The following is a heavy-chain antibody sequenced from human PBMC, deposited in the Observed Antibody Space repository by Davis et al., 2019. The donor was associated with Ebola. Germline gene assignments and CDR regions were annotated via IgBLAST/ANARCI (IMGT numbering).Heavy chain of an antibody. Sequence: GESLKISCKGSGYSFSNFWIGWVRQMPGKGLEWMGIIYPGDSDTRYSPSFQGQVTISADKSISTAYLQWSSLKASDTAIYFCARHFVGKLFGMDVWGQGTMVTVSS. CDR3: ARHFVGKLFGMDV. CDR1: GYSFSNFW. V-gene: IGHV5-51*01. J-gene: IGHJ6*02. CDR2: IYPGDSDT. D-gene: IGHD3-3*01.